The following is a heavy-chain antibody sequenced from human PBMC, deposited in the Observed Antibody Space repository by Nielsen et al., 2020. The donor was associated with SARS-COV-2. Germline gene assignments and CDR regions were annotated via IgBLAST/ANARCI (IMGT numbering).Heavy chain of an antibody. CDR1: GFTFSSYW. D-gene: IGHD5-18*01. CDR2: ITSDGRST. J-gene: IGHJ4*02. V-gene: IGHV3-74*01. Sequence: GESLKISCAASGFTFSSYWMHWVRQAPGKGLVWLSRITSDGRSTIYADAVKGRFTISRDNAKNTLYLQMNSLRAEDTAVYYCAREGVDTEMVGDYWGQGTLVTVSS. CDR3: AREGVDTEMVGDY.